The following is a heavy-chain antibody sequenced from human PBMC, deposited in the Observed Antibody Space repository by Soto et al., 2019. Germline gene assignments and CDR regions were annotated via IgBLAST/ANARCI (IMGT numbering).Heavy chain of an antibody. J-gene: IGHJ4*02. D-gene: IGHD6-6*01. V-gene: IGHV4-30-4*01. CDR3: TRDRPGPQHYFDY. Sequence: SETLPLTCTVSGGSISSGNYYWSWIRQPPGKGLEWIGYIYYSGSTYYNPSLKSRVTISVDTSPMSVDSSKNQFSLQLSSVTAADTAVYYCTRDRPGPQHYFDYWGQGNMVTVS. CDR1: GGSISSGNYY. CDR2: IYYSGST.